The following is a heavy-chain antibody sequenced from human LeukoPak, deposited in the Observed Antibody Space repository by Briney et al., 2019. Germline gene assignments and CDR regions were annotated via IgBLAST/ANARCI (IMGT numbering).Heavy chain of an antibody. CDR1: GFTFSSYG. CDR2: ISYDGGNK. J-gene: IGHJ2*01. CDR3: ARAGYSSTWYSRYFDL. V-gene: IGHV3-30*03. D-gene: IGHD6-13*01. Sequence: GGSLRLSCAASGFTFSSYGMHWVRQAPGKGLEWVAVISYDGGNKYYADSVKGRFTISRENAKNSLYLQMNSLRAGDTAVYYCARAGYSSTWYSRYFDLWGRGTLVTVSS.